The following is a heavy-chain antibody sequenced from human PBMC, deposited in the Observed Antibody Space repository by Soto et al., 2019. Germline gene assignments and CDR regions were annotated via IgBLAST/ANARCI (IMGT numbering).Heavy chain of an antibody. V-gene: IGHV3-21*01. CDR1: GFTFSSYS. D-gene: IGHD3-16*02. CDR3: ARDSRPLAYGMDV. CDR2: ISSSSSYI. J-gene: IGHJ6*02. Sequence: PGGSLRLSCAASGFTFSSYSMNWVRQAPGKGLEWVSSISSSSSYIYYADSVKGRFTISRDNAKNSLHLQMNSLRAEDTAVYYCARDSRPLAYGMDVWGQGTTVTVSS.